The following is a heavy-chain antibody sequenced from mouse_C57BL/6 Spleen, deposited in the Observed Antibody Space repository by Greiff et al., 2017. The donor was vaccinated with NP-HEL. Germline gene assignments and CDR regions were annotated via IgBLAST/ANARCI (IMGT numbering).Heavy chain of an antibody. V-gene: IGHV1-5*01. CDR2: IYPGNSDT. CDR1: GYTFTSYW. CDR3: TRGSEGSSPWFAY. Sequence: VQLQQSGTVLARPGASVKMSCKTSGYTFTSYWMHWVKQRPGQGLEWIGAIYPGNSDTSYNQKFKGKAKLTAVTSASTAYMELSSLTNEDSAVYYCTRGSEGSSPWFAYWGQGTLVTVSA. D-gene: IGHD1-1*01. J-gene: IGHJ3*01.